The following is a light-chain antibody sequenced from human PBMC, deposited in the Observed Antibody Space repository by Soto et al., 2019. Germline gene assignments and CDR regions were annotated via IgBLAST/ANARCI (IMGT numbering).Light chain of an antibody. Sequence: QSALTQPASVSGSPGQSITISCTGTSSDFGGYNYVSWYQQHPGKAPKLMIYDVSNRPSGVSNRFSGSKSGNTASLTISGLQVEDEADYYCSSYTSSSTLVFGTGTKVTVL. V-gene: IGLV2-14*01. CDR2: DVS. J-gene: IGLJ1*01. CDR3: SSYTSSSTLV. CDR1: SSDFGGYNY.